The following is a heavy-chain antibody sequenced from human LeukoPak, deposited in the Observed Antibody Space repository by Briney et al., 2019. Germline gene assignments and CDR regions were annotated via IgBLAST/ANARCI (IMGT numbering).Heavy chain of an antibody. CDR3: AREEVGGDYSKFDY. CDR1: GFRFGSYW. D-gene: IGHD2-21*01. CDR2: INGDGNTI. J-gene: IGHJ4*02. Sequence: GGCLRLACSAYGFRFGSYWVHWGRQVGGKGVGWVSRINGDGNTINYADSVKGRFTISRDNAKNTVSLQMNSLRAEDTAVYYCAREEVGGDYSKFDYWGQGTLVTVSS. V-gene: IGHV3-74*01.